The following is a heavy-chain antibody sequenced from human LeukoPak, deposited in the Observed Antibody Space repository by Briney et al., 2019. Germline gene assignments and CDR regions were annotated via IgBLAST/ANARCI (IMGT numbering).Heavy chain of an antibody. D-gene: IGHD2-2*01. V-gene: IGHV4-59*01. CDR3: ARLTVPLRFDP. CDR1: GGSISSYY. Sequence: SETLSLTCTVSGGSISSYYWSWIRQPPGKGLEWIGYIYYSGSTNYNPSLKSRVTISVDTSKNQFSLKLNSVSAADTAVYYCARLTVPLRFDPWGQGTLVTVFS. J-gene: IGHJ5*02. CDR2: IYYSGST.